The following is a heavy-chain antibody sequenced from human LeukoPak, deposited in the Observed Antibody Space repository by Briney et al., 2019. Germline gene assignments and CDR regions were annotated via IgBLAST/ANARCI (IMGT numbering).Heavy chain of an antibody. CDR3: AREKDSSVGGGTYYFDY. D-gene: IGHD3-22*01. CDR2: IIPIFGTA. Sequence: SVKVSCKASGGTFSSYAISWVRQAPGQGLEWTGGIIPIFGTANYAQKFQGRVTITADESTSTAYMELSSLRSEDTAVYYCAREKDSSVGGGTYYFDYWGQGTLVTVSS. V-gene: IGHV1-69*19. CDR1: GGTFSSYA. J-gene: IGHJ4*02.